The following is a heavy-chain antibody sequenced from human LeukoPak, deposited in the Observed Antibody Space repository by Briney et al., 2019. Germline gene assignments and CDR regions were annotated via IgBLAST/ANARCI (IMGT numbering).Heavy chain of an antibody. CDR3: ARGGDYFDY. Sequence: PGMSLRLSYAASGFTLRNYGMHWVRQAPGKGLEWVAVIWYDGSYKYSADSVKGRFTISRDNSKNTLYLQVNSLRAEDTAVYYCARGGDYFDYWGQGTLVTVSS. CDR2: IWYDGSYK. V-gene: IGHV3-33*01. D-gene: IGHD3-16*01. J-gene: IGHJ4*02. CDR1: GFTLRNYG.